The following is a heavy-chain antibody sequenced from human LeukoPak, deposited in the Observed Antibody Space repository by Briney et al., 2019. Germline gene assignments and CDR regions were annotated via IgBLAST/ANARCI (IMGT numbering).Heavy chain of an antibody. V-gene: IGHV4-31*03. D-gene: IGHD3-9*01. CDR2: FYYSGST. Sequence: SQTLSLTCTVSGGSISSGGYYWSWIRQHPGKGLEWLGYFYYSGSTYYNPSLKSRVTISVDTSKNQFYLKLSSVTAADTAVYYCARYGGGYYDILTRSDYFDYWGQGTLVTVSS. CDR1: GGSISSGGYY. CDR3: ARYGGGYYDILTRSDYFDY. J-gene: IGHJ4*02.